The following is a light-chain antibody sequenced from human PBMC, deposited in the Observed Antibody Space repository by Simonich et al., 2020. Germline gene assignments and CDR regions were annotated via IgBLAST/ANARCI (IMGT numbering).Light chain of an antibody. Sequence: DIQMTQSPSSLSASVGDRVTITCRWSQGIINSLAWYQQKPGKAPKLLLYAASRLESGVPSRFSGSGSGTDYTLTISSLQPEDFATYYCQQYYSTPPLTFGGGTKVEIK. CDR1: QGIINS. V-gene: IGKV1-NL1*01. J-gene: IGKJ4*01. CDR2: AAS. CDR3: QQYYSTPPLT.